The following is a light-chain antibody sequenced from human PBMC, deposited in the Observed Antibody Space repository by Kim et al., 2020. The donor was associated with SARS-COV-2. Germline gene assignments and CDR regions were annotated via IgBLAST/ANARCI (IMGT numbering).Light chain of an antibody. CDR1: QRDVSS. J-gene: IGKJ4*01. CDR2: DAS. Sequence: SSPGERAALSCRASQRDVSSLASYQQRPGQAPRHLIYDASTRATVSPARFSGGGSGTDFTLTIGSLEPEDFAVYFCQKRGSWPLTFGGGTTMDIK. V-gene: IGKV3-11*01. CDR3: QKRGSWPLT.